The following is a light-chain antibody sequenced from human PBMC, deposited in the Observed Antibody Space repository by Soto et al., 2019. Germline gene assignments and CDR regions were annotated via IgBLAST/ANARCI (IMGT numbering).Light chain of an antibody. CDR1: SWHINYA. V-gene: IGLV4-69*02. CDR3: PTGGSGSVG. J-gene: IGLJ2*01. Sequence: QLVLTQSPSASASLGASVKLSCTLRSWHINYAIDWHQQQPEKGPRYLMKLNSDGSHSKADGIPDRFSGSSSGAESYLTISSLQSEDEADYYCPTGGSGSVGCGGGTKRPVL. CDR2: LNSDGSH.